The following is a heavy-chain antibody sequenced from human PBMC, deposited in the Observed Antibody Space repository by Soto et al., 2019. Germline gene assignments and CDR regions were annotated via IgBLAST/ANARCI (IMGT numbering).Heavy chain of an antibody. D-gene: IGHD6-13*01. Sequence: SETLSLTCTVSGGSISSGDYYWRWIRQPPGKGLEWIGYIYYSGSTYYNPSLKSRVTISVDTSKNQFSLKLSSVTAADTAVYYCDRERPDGSRLDPWGQGTLVTVSS. CDR1: GGSISSGDYY. CDR2: IYYSGST. J-gene: IGHJ5*02. V-gene: IGHV4-30-4*01. CDR3: DRERPDGSRLDP.